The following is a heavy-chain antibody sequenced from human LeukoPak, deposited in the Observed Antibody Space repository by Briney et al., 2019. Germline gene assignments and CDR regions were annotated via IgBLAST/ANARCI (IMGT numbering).Heavy chain of an antibody. CDR2: INPNSGGT. J-gene: IGHJ4*02. CDR1: GYTFTGYY. V-gene: IGHV1-2*02. Sequence: ASVKVSCKASGYTFTGYYMHWVRQAPGQGLEWMGWINPNSGGTIYAQKFQGRVTMTEDTSTDTAYMELSSLRSEDTAVYYCATVLVRYFDWYFDYWGQGTLVTVSS. CDR3: ATVLVRYFDWYFDY. D-gene: IGHD3-9*01.